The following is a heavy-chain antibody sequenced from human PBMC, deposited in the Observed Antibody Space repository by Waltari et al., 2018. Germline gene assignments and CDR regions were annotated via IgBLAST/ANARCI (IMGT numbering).Heavy chain of an antibody. Sequence: QVHLQESGPGLVEPSATLSLTCSVSGGSIRSYYWNWTRQSSGKALEWMGYVYDSGSTKYHPSHNSRVTIAVETSKNQFALKVSSVTAADAAIYCGARFGRSGYWPFDYWGQGIQVTVSS. V-gene: IGHV4-59*01. CDR3: ARFGRSGYWPFDY. J-gene: IGHJ4*02. D-gene: IGHD3-3*01. CDR1: GGSIRSYY. CDR2: VYDSGST.